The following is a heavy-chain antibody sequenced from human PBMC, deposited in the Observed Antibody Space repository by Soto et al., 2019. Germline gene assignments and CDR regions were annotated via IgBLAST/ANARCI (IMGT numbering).Heavy chain of an antibody. CDR1: GFTFNNYA. J-gene: IGHJ4*02. Sequence: EVQLLESGGGLVQPGGSLRLSYAASGFTFNNYAMGWVRQAPGKGLEWVSAITDSGDDTYYIDSVKGRLTISRDNSNSTLYLQMNSLRAEDTAIYYCAKLGSSSWSPHYYFDYWGQGTLVTVSS. V-gene: IGHV3-23*01. CDR2: ITDSGDDT. D-gene: IGHD2-2*01. CDR3: AKLGSSSWSPHYYFDY.